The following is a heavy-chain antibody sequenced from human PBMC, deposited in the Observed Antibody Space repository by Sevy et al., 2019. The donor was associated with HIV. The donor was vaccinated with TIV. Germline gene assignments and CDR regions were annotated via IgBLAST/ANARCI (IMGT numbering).Heavy chain of an antibody. D-gene: IGHD3-10*01. CDR3: AKEGMASGPRLLWFAKLLYHFDF. V-gene: IGHV3-30*18. Sequence: GGSLRLSCAASGFTFSSHGMHWVRQAPDKGLEWVAIISYDGSQKYYADSIKDRFTISRDNSKNTLYLQMNSLRPEDTAIYYCAKEGMASGPRLLWFAKLLYHFDFWGQGTLVTVSS. CDR2: ISYDGSQK. CDR1: GFTFSSHG. J-gene: IGHJ4*02.